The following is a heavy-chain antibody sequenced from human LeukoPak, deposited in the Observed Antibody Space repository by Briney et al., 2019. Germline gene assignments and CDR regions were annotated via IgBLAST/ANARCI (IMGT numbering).Heavy chain of an antibody. V-gene: IGHV4-4*07. CDR1: GDSIRSYY. Sequence: SETLSLTCTVSGDSIRSYYWNCIRQSAGKGLDWIGRIYPSGGTAQYNPSLRSRVTMSLDTSTNHFSLNLTSVTAADTAVYYCARDPSAFAGYLDSWGQGILVTVSS. CDR2: IYPSGGT. D-gene: IGHD6-13*01. J-gene: IGHJ4*02. CDR3: ARDPSAFAGYLDS.